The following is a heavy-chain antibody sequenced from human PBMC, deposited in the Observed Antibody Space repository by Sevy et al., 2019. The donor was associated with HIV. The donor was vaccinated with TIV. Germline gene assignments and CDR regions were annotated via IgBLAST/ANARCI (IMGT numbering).Heavy chain of an antibody. V-gene: IGHV3-53*01. CDR2: IYSGGNT. J-gene: IGHJ4*02. Sequence: GGSLRLSCAASGFTVSSNYMSWVRQAPGKGLEWLSAIYSGGNTYYADSVKGRFTISRDNSKNTVYLQINSLRAEDTAVYYCARETISGYNLWGQGTLVTVSS. CDR3: ARETISGYNL. D-gene: IGHD5-12*01. CDR1: GFTVSSNY.